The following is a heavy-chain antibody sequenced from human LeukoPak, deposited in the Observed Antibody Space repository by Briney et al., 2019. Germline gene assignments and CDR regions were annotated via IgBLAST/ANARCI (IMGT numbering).Heavy chain of an antibody. CDR1: GFTISSYW. Sequence: GGSLRHSCVASGFTISSYWMHWVRQAPGKGLEWVANIKQDGSEEYYVDSVKGRFTISRDNAKNSLYLQMNSLRAEDTAVYYCARRYFDYWGQGILVTVSS. J-gene: IGHJ4*02. CDR3: ARRYFDY. V-gene: IGHV3-7*03. CDR2: IKQDGSEE.